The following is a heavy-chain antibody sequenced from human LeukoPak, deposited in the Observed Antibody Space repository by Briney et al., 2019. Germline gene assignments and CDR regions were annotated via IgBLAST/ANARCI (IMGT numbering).Heavy chain of an antibody. V-gene: IGHV3-7*01. J-gene: IGHJ4*02. CDR1: GFTFNHYW. CDR2: IKQDGDEK. Sequence: GSLRLSCAASGFTFNHYWMSWVRQAPGKGLEWVANIKQDGDEKYYVDSVKGRFTISRDNAENSLYLQMSSLRAEDTAVYYCARETGTGYLDYWGQGTLVTVSS. D-gene: IGHD1-1*01. CDR3: ARETGTGYLDY.